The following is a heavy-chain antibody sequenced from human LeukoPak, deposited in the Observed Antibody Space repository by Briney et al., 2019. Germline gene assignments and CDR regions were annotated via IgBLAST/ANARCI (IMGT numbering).Heavy chain of an antibody. CDR1: GYSFTSYW. Sequence: GESLKISCKGSGYSFTSYWISWVRQMPGKGLEWMGRIDPSDSYTNYSPSFQGHVTISADKSISTAYLQWSSLKASGTAMYYCARRAYGSGSYPYYYGMDVWGQGTTVTVSS. J-gene: IGHJ6*02. D-gene: IGHD3-10*01. V-gene: IGHV5-10-1*01. CDR3: ARRAYGSGSYPYYYGMDV. CDR2: IDPSDSYT.